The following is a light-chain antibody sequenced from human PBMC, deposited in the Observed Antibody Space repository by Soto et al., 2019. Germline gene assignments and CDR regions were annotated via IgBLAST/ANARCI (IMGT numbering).Light chain of an antibody. Sequence: EMVLTQSPGTLSLSPGEIATLSCRASQRFNSIYLAWYQQRPGQAPRLLIYGASSRATGIPDRFSGSGSGTDFTLTSSRPEPEDFAVYYCHQYDSGTFGQGTK. J-gene: IGKJ1*01. V-gene: IGKV3-20*01. CDR2: GAS. CDR1: QRFNSIY. CDR3: HQYDSGT.